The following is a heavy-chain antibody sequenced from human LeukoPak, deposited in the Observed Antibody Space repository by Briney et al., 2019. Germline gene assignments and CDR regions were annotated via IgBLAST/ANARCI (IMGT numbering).Heavy chain of an antibody. D-gene: IGHD7-27*01. CDR1: GFTFSSYE. CDR3: ARAERTGRFDY. J-gene: IGHJ4*02. CDR2: ISSSGSTI. V-gene: IGHV3-48*03. Sequence: GGSLRLSCAASGFTFSSYEMNWVRQTPGKGLECVSYISSSGSTIYYADSVKGRFTISRDNAKNSLYLQMNSLRAEDTAVYYCARAERTGRFDYWGQGTLVTVSS.